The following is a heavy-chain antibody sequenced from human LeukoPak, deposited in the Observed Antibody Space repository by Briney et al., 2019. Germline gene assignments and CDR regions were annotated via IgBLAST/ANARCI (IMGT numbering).Heavy chain of an antibody. CDR3: ASQSSGSSTRAPDF. Sequence: PGGSLRLSCVNSGVPFSGDSLNWVRQAPGRGLEWISYISASSRTKYYADSVKGRFHISRDNAKKSLYLQMDNLRGEDTALYYCASQSSGSSTRAPDFGGHGTLVTVSS. V-gene: IGHV3-48*04. CDR1: GVPFSGDS. D-gene: IGHD1-26*01. CDR2: ISASSRTK. J-gene: IGHJ4*01.